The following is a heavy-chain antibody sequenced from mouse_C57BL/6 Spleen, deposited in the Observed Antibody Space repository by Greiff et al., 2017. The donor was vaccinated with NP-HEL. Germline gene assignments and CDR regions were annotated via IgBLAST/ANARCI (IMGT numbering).Heavy chain of an antibody. Sequence: EVQLQESGPGLVKPSQSLSLTCSVTGYSITSGYYWNWIRQFPGNKLEWMGYISYDGSNNYNPSLKNRISITRDTSKNQFFLKLNSVTTEDTATYYCARGYVPFDYWGQGTTLTVSS. CDR1: GYSITSGYY. D-gene: IGHD1-1*02. CDR3: ARGYVPFDY. J-gene: IGHJ2*01. V-gene: IGHV3-6*01. CDR2: ISYDGSN.